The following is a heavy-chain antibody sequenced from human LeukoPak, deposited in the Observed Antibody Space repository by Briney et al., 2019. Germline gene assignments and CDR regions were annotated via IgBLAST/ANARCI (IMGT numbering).Heavy chain of an antibody. D-gene: IGHD6-19*01. CDR1: GFTFSSYA. Sequence: GGSLRLSCAASGFTFSSYAMSWVRQAPGKGLEWVSAIRYSGGSTYYEDSVTGRFTISRDNSKNTLYLQMNSMRAEDTAVYYCAKDKGAVAGTGRTDYWGQGTLVTVSS. CDR2: IRYSGGST. V-gene: IGHV3-23*01. CDR3: AKDKGAVAGTGRTDY. J-gene: IGHJ4*02.